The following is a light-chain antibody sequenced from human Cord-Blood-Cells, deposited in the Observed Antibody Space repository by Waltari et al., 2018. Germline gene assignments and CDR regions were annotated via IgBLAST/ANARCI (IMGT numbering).Light chain of an antibody. CDR2: DVS. J-gene: IGLJ2*01. Sequence: QSALTQPASVSGSPGQSITISCTGTSSAAGGDNYVSWYQQRPGKAPKLIIYDVSMRPSGVSKRFSGSKSGNTASLTISGLQAEDESDYYCSSYTSSSTLHVVFGGGTKLTVL. CDR3: SSYTSSSTLHVV. CDR1: SSAAGGDNY. V-gene: IGLV2-14*01.